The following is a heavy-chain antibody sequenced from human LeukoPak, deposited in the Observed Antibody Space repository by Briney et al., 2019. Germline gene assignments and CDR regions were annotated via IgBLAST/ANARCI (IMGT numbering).Heavy chain of an antibody. CDR1: GGSISSSSYY. V-gene: IGHV4-39*01. J-gene: IGHJ4*02. CDR3: ARHIWNGSYPWEY. D-gene: IGHD1-26*01. Sequence: PSETLSLTCTVSGGSISSSSYYWGWIRQPPGKGLEWIGSGYYSGSTYYNPSLKSRVTISVDTSKNQFSLKLSSVTDADTAVYYCARHIWNGSYPWEYWGQGTLVTVSS. CDR2: GYYSGST.